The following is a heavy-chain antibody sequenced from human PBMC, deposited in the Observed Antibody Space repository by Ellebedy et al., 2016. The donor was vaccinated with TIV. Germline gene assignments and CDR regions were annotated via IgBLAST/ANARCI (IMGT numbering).Heavy chain of an antibody. D-gene: IGHD6-13*01. CDR2: ISNSGVTA. CDR3: ARERDSSGWFSLAAFDY. CDR1: GFTFSSHA. Sequence: GESLKISCDASGFTFSSHAMSWVRRAPGKGLEWVSGISNSGVTAYYADSVKGRFTISRDNSKNTPYLQMNSLRAEDTAVYYCARERDSSGWFSLAAFDYWGQGTLVTVSS. V-gene: IGHV3-23*01. J-gene: IGHJ4*02.